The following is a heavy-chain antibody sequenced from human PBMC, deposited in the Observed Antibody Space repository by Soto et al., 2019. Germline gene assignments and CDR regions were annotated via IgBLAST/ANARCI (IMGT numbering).Heavy chain of an antibody. CDR3: ARGNYYGMDV. V-gene: IGHV3-74*03. J-gene: IGHJ6*02. Sequence: GSLRLSCAASGFTFSHYWMHWVRQDPGKGLVWVSGINNDGTSTKYADSVKGRFTISRDNAKNTLYLQINSLRVEDTAVYYCARGNYYGMDVWGQGTTVTVSS. CDR2: INNDGTST. CDR1: GFTFSHYW.